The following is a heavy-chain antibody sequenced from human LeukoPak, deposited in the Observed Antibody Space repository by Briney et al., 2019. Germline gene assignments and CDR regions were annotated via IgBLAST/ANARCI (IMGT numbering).Heavy chain of an antibody. CDR1: GFTFSSYG. V-gene: IGHV3-33*01. CDR3: ARDAVYSSSWQYY. CDR2: IRFDGSNK. Sequence: GGSLRLSCAASGFTFSSYGMHWVRQAPGKGLVWVAVIRFDGSNKYYADSVKGRFPISRDNSKNTLYLQLNKLRAEATAVYYCARDAVYSSSWQYYWGQGTLVTVSS. D-gene: IGHD6-13*01. J-gene: IGHJ4*02.